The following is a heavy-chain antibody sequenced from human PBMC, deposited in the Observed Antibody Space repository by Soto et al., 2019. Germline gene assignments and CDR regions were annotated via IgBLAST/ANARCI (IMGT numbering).Heavy chain of an antibody. Sequence: GASVKVSCKASGYTFTSYAMHWVRQAPGQRLEWMGWINAGNGNTKYSQKFQGRVTMTRDTSTSTVYMELSSLRSEDTAVYYCARTYYYDSSGYNWFDPWGQGTLVTVS. J-gene: IGHJ5*02. CDR1: GYTFTSYA. CDR2: INAGNGNT. CDR3: ARTYYYDSSGYNWFDP. D-gene: IGHD3-22*01. V-gene: IGHV1-3*01.